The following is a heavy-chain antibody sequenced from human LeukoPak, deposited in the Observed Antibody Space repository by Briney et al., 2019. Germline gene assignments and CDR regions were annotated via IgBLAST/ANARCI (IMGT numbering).Heavy chain of an antibody. D-gene: IGHD1-26*01. CDR3: AKLRSGTTGNVEI. V-gene: IGHV3-23*01. Sequence: GGSLRLSCAVSGLTFSRYAMSWVRQAPGKGLEWVSAISESGTGTYYADSVKGRFTISRDNSKNTLSLHMSSLRAEDSAAYYCAKLRSGTTGNVEIWGQGTMVTVSS. CDR2: ISESGTGT. CDR1: GLTFSRYA. J-gene: IGHJ3*02.